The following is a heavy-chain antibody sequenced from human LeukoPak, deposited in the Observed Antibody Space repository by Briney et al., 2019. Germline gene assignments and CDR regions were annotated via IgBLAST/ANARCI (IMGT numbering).Heavy chain of an antibody. CDR1: GLTFSSYA. V-gene: IGHV3-30*18. CDR3: AKDLLYYGPGTYYNAAEYFQF. D-gene: IGHD3-10*01. CDR2: ISYDGSNK. J-gene: IGHJ1*01. Sequence: GRSLRLSCAASGLTFSSYAMHWVRQAPGKGLEWVAVISYDGSNKDYADSVKGRFTISRDNSRNTLPLQMNSLRPEDTAVYYCAKDLLYYGPGTYYNAAEYFQFWGQGTQVTVSS.